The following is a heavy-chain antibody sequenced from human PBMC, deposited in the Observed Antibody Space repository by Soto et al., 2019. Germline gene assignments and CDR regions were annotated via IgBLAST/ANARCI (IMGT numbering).Heavy chain of an antibody. CDR1: GFTFSSYA. D-gene: IGHD2-15*01. J-gene: IGHJ6*02. Sequence: QVQLVESGGGVVQPGRSLRLSCAASGFTFSSYAMHWVRQAPGKGLEWVAVISYDGSNKYYADSVKGRFTISRDNSKNTLYLQMNSLRAEDTAVYYCARDLPSPATAHRQYGMDVWGQGTTVTVSS. V-gene: IGHV3-30-3*01. CDR2: ISYDGSNK. CDR3: ARDLPSPATAHRQYGMDV.